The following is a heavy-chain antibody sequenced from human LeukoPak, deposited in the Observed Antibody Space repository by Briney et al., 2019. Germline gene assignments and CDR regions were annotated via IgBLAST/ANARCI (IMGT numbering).Heavy chain of an antibody. V-gene: IGHV3-74*01. CDR3: AKGGTVAANHFDY. CDR2: INSDGSTT. D-gene: IGHD6-19*01. CDR1: GFTFSRYW. Sequence: GGSLRLSCAASGFTFSRYWMPWIRQAPGKGLLWVSRINSDGSTTSHADSVKGRFTISRDNAKNTLYLQMNSLRAEDTAVYYCAKGGTVAANHFDYWGQGILVTVSS. J-gene: IGHJ4*02.